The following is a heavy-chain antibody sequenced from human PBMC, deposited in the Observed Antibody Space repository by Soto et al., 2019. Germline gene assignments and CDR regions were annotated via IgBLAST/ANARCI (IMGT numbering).Heavy chain of an antibody. D-gene: IGHD3-9*01. CDR3: VRGGNAGYFDLAANYYYYGMDV. Sequence: QVQLVQSGAEVKKPGSSVKVSCKASGGTFSSYAISWVRQAPGQGLEWMGGIIPIFGTANYAQKFQGRVTITADKSTSTADMELSSLRSEDTAVYYCVRGGNAGYFDLAANYYYYGMDVWGQGTTVTVSS. CDR2: IIPIFGTA. CDR1: GGTFSSYA. J-gene: IGHJ6*02. V-gene: IGHV1-69*06.